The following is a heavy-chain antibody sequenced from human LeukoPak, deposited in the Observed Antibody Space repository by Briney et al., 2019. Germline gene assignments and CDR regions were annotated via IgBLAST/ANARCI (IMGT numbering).Heavy chain of an antibody. CDR2: IRKTGGET. Sequence: PGGSLRLSCAASGFTFSDYSMTWVRQAPGKGLEWVSTIRKTGGETYYADSVKGRFTVSRDNSKSTLSVEMNSLRAEDTAVYYCAKGGRTTWFDPWGQGTLVTVSS. J-gene: IGHJ5*02. CDR1: GFTFSDYS. CDR3: AKGGRTTWFDP. D-gene: IGHD2-2*01. V-gene: IGHV3-23*01.